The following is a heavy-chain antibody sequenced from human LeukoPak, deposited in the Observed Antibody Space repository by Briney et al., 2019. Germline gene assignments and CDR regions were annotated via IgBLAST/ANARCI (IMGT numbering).Heavy chain of an antibody. CDR1: GFTFSSYA. V-gene: IGHV3-66*01. CDR3: ARSYSGYDPRGDAYTWFDP. J-gene: IGHJ5*02. D-gene: IGHD5-12*01. CDR2: IYSGGST. Sequence: GGSLRLSCAASGFTFSSYAMSWVRQAPGKGLEWVSVIYSGGSTYYADSVKGRFTISRDNSKNTLYLQMNSLRSEDTAVYYCARSYSGYDPRGDAYTWFDPWGQGTLVTVSS.